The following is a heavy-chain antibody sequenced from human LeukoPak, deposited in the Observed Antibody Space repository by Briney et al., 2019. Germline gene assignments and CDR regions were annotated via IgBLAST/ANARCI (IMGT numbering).Heavy chain of an antibody. V-gene: IGHV4-59*01. Sequence: SETLSLTCTVSGGSISSYCWSWIRQPPGKGLEWIGYIYYSGSTNYNPSLKSRVTISVDTSKNQFSLKLSSVTAADTAVYYCAREAAASGWFDPWGQGTLVTVSS. CDR3: AREAAASGWFDP. D-gene: IGHD6-13*01. CDR2: IYYSGST. CDR1: GGSISSYC. J-gene: IGHJ5*02.